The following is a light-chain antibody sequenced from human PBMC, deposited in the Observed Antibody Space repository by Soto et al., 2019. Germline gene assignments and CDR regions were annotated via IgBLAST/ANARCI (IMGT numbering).Light chain of an antibody. Sequence: DIQLTQSPSSLSSSIGDRVTITCRASQDISSYLNWYQQKPGRAPNLLIYGASTLQGGVPSRFRGRASGTEFTLTISGLQPEDVATYYCQQTYRSVTFGQGTRLE. CDR3: QQTYRSVT. V-gene: IGKV1-39*01. CDR2: GAS. CDR1: QDISSY. J-gene: IGKJ5*01.